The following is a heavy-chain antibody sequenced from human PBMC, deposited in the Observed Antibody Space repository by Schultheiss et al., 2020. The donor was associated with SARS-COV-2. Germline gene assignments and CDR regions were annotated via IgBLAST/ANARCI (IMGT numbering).Heavy chain of an antibody. J-gene: IGHJ4*02. CDR1: GGSFSGYY. CDR2: INHSGST. D-gene: IGHD2-21*02. CDR3: ARDPNSQGDPGFF. Sequence: SETLSLTCAVYGGSFSGYYWSWIRQPPGKGLEWIGEINHSGSTNYNPSLKSRVTISVDTSKNQFSLKLSSVTAADTAVYYCARDPNSQGDPGFFWGQGTLVTVSS. V-gene: IGHV4-34*01.